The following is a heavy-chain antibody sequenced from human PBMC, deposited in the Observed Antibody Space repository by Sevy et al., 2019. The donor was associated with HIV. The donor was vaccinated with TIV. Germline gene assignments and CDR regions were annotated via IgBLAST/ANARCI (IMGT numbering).Heavy chain of an antibody. CDR2: IYHSGST. CDR1: GGSISSGGNS. Sequence: SETLSLTCAVSGGSISSGGNSWSWIRQPPGKGLEWIGYIYHSGSTYYNPSLKSRVTISVDRSKNQFSLKLSSVTAADTAVYYCARVVAAAGDLDYYYFDYWGQGTLVTVSS. D-gene: IGHD6-13*01. J-gene: IGHJ4*02. V-gene: IGHV4-30-2*01. CDR3: ARVVAAAGDLDYYYFDY.